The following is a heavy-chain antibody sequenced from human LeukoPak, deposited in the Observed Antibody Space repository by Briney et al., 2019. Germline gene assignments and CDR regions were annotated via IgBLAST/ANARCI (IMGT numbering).Heavy chain of an antibody. V-gene: IGHV3-23*01. CDR1: GFTFSSYA. Sequence: SGGSLRLSCAASGFTFSSYAMSWVRQAPGKGLGWVSGISGSGDNTYYADSVKGRFTISRDNSKNTLYVQMNSLRAEDTAVYYCAKGSRVAGPWGQGTLVTVSS. D-gene: IGHD6-19*01. CDR3: AKGSRVAGP. J-gene: IGHJ5*02. CDR2: ISGSGDNT.